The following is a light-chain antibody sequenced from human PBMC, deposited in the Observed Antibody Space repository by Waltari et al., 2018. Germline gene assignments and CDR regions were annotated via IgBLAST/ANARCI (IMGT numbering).Light chain of an antibody. J-gene: IGLJ3*02. Sequence: QSALTQPRSVSGSPGQSVTISCTGSSRDVGAWRFVSWYQQHPGKAPNVLIFDVNKRPSGVPDRFSGSKSGNTAFLTISGLQADDEVDYYCCAYAGSYTWVFGGGTRLTVL. CDR2: DVN. V-gene: IGLV2-11*01. CDR3: CAYAGSYTWV. CDR1: SRDVGAWRF.